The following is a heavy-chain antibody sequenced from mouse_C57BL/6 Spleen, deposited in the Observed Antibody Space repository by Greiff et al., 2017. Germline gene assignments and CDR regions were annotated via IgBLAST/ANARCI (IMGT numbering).Heavy chain of an antibody. Sequence: EVKLVESGPGLVKPSQSLSLTCSVTGYSITSGYYWNWIRQFPGNKLEWMGYISYDGSNNYNPSLKNRISITRDTSKNQFFLKLNSVTTEDTATYYCARGDYGYDGYFDVWGTGTTVTVSS. V-gene: IGHV3-6*01. J-gene: IGHJ1*03. CDR3: ARGDYGYDGYFDV. CDR2: ISYDGSN. D-gene: IGHD2-2*01. CDR1: GYSITSGYY.